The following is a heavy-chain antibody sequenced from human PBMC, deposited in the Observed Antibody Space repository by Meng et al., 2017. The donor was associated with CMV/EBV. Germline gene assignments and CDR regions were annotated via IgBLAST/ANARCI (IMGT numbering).Heavy chain of an antibody. Sequence: QWDLQGSGPGLVRRSETRSRTCTVSGGSISSYYWSWIRQPAGKGLEWIGRIYTSGSTNYNPSLKSRVTMSVDTSKNQFSLKLSSVTAADTAVYYCARDLMNCSSTSCANWFDPWGQGTLVTVSS. D-gene: IGHD2-2*01. V-gene: IGHV4-4*07. CDR2: IYTSGST. CDR3: ARDLMNCSSTSCANWFDP. J-gene: IGHJ5*02. CDR1: GGSISSYY.